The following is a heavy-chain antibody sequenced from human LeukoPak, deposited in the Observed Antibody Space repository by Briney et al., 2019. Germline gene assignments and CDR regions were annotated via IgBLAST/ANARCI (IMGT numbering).Heavy chain of an antibody. CDR3: AGAPIVPERSYLDAFDI. J-gene: IGHJ3*02. CDR1: GGSISSYY. CDR2: IYYSGST. Sequence: SETLSLTCTVSGGSISSYYWSWIRQPPGKGLEWIGYIYYSGSTNYNPSLKSRVTISVDTSKNQFSLKLSSVTAADTAVYYCAGAPIVPERSYLDAFDIWGQGTMVTVSS. D-gene: IGHD1-1*01. V-gene: IGHV4-59*01.